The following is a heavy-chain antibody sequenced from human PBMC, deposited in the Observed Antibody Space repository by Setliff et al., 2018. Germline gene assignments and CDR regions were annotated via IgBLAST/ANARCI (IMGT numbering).Heavy chain of an antibody. Sequence: GSLRLSCAASGFTFSSYAMHWVRQAPGKGLEWVAVISYDGSNKYYADSVKGRFTISRDNSKNTLYLQMNSLRAEDTAVYYCARGRPLYYYYYMDVWGKGTTVTVSS. V-gene: IGHV3-30*04. CDR3: ARGRPLYYYYYMDV. J-gene: IGHJ6*03. CDR1: GFTFSSYA. CDR2: ISYDGSNK.